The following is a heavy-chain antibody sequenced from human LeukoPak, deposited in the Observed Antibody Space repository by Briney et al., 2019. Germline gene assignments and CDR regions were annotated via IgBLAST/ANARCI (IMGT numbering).Heavy chain of an antibody. CDR3: ARERDYSNAYVMDV. J-gene: IGHJ6*02. CDR1: GGSISDYY. D-gene: IGHD4-11*01. V-gene: IGHV4-4*07. Sequence: SETLSLICTVSGGSISDYYWSWIRQPAGKGLEWIRRFYTSGSTNYNPSLKSRVTMSVDTSKNQFSLRLSSVTAADTAVYYCARERDYSNAYVMDVWGQGTTVTVSS. CDR2: FYTSGST.